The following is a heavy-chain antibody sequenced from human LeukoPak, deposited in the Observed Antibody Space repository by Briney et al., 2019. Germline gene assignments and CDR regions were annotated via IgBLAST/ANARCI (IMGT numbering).Heavy chain of an antibody. V-gene: IGHV4-39*07. CDR3: ARRQGLRGYFDY. J-gene: IGHJ4*02. CDR1: GGSISSSSYY. CDR2: IYYSGST. D-gene: IGHD6-19*01. Sequence: PSETLSLTCTVSGGSISSSSYYWGWIRQPPGKGLEWIGSIYYSGSTYYNPSLKSRVTISVDTSKNQFSLKLSSVTAADTAVYYCARRQGLRGYFDYWGQGTLVTVSS.